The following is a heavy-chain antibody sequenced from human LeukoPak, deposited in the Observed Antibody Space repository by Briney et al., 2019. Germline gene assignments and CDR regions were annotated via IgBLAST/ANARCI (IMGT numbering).Heavy chain of an antibody. J-gene: IGHJ5*02. CDR2: IRSKAYGGTI. V-gene: IGHV3-49*03. CDR1: GFNFGDYA. Sequence: GGSLRLSCTASGFNFGDYAMSWFRQAPGKGLEWVGFIRSKAYGGTIEYAASVRGRFTISGDDSKSIAYLQMNSLKAEDTAVYYWTRPLKDYYDSSAYSIWFDPWGQGTLVTVSP. CDR3: TRPLKDYYDSSAYSIWFDP. D-gene: IGHD3-22*01.